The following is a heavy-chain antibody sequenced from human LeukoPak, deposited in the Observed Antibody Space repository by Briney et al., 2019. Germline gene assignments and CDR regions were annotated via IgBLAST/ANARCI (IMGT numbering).Heavy chain of an antibody. CDR3: ARGTKMRLRAAFDI. V-gene: IGHV4-34*01. J-gene: IGHJ3*02. D-gene: IGHD2-21*02. Sequence: PSETLSLTCAVYGGSFSGYYWSWIRQPPGKGLEWIGEINHSGSTNSNPSLKRRVTISVDTSKNQFSLKLSSVTAADTAVYYCARGTKMRLRAAFDIWGQGTMVTVSS. CDR2: INHSGST. CDR1: GGSFSGYY.